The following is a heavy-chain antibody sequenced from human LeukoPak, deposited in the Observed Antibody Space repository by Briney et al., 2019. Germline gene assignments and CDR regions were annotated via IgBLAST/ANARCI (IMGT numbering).Heavy chain of an antibody. CDR1: GFTFSSYE. V-gene: IGHV3-15*01. D-gene: IGHD2-21*02. CDR3: TTDQIWVTRWFDP. J-gene: IGHJ5*02. CDR2: IKSKSDGGTT. Sequence: GGSLRLSCAASGFTFSSYEMNWVRQAPGKGLEWVGRIKSKSDGGTTDYAAPVKGRFTISRDDSKTTLYLQMNSLKTEDTAVYYCTTDQIWVTRWFDPWGQGTLVAVSS.